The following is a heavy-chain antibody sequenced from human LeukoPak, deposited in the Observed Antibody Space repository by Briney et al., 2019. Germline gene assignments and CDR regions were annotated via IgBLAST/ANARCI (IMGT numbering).Heavy chain of an antibody. J-gene: IGHJ4*02. CDR1: GGSFSGYY. Sequence: SETLSLTCAVYGGSFSGYYWSWIRQPPGKGLEWIGYIYYSGSTNYNPSLKSRVTISVDTSKNQFSLKLSSVTAADTAVYYCASAGYYDSSGYYHYYFDYWGQGTLVTVSS. CDR3: ASAGYYDSSGYYHYYFDY. D-gene: IGHD3-22*01. V-gene: IGHV4-59*08. CDR2: IYYSGST.